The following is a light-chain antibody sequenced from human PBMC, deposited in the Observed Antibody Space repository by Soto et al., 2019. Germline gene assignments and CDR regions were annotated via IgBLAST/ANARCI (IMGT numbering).Light chain of an antibody. V-gene: IGKV3-20*01. Sequence: EIVLTQSPGTLSLSPGERATLSCRASQSVSSSYLAWYQQKPGQAPRLLIYGASSRPTGIPDRFSGSGSGTDFTLTISILEPEDFAVYFCQQYGSSPTFGQGTKVEIK. CDR2: GAS. CDR1: QSVSSSY. CDR3: QQYGSSPT. J-gene: IGKJ1*01.